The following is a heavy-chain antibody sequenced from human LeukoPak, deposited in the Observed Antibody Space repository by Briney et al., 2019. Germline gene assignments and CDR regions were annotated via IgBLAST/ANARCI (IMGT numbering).Heavy chain of an antibody. CDR1: GGTFSSYA. V-gene: IGHV1-69*06. CDR2: IIPIFGTA. Sequence: ASVKVSCKASGGTFSSYAISWVRQAPGQGLEWMGGIIPIFGTANYAQKFQGRVTITADKSTSTAYMELSRLRSDDTAVYYCARPTTVTTDRRVWYFDLWGRGTLVTVSS. J-gene: IGHJ2*01. CDR3: ARPTTVTTDRRVWYFDL. D-gene: IGHD4-17*01.